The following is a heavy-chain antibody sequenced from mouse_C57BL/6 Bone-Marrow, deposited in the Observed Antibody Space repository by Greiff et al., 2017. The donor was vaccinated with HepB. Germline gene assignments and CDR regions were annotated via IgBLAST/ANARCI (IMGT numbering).Heavy chain of an antibody. V-gene: IGHV5-4*01. CDR2: ISDGGSYT. Sequence: EVKLEESGGGLVKPGGSLKLSCAASGFTFSSYAMSWVRQTPEKRLEWVATISDGGSYTYYPDNVKGRFTISRDNAKNNLYLQMSHLKSEDTAMYYCARDLYYHDYWGQGTTLTVSS. D-gene: IGHD1-1*01. J-gene: IGHJ2*01. CDR1: GFTFSSYA. CDR3: ARDLYYHDY.